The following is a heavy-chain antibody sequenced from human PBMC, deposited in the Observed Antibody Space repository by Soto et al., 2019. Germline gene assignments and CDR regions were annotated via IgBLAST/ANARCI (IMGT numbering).Heavy chain of an antibody. J-gene: IGHJ3*02. Sequence: PSETLSLTCTVSGGSISNYYWSWIRQPPGKGLEWIGYIYYSGSTNYNPSLKGRVTISVDTSKNQFSLKLSSVTAADTAVYYCARRWGGTFDIWGQGTMVTVSS. CDR2: IYYSGST. CDR3: ARRWGGTFDI. CDR1: GGSISNYY. V-gene: IGHV4-59*08. D-gene: IGHD3-10*01.